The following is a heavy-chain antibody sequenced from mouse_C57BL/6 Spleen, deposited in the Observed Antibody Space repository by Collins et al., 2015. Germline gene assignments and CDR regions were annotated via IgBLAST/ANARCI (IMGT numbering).Heavy chain of an antibody. CDR3: ARIWDVDAMDY. CDR1: GYAFSSSW. Sequence: QVQLQQSGPELVKPGASVKISCKASGYAFSSSWMNWVKQRPGKGLEWIGRIYPGDGDTNYNGKFKGKATLTADKSSSTAYMQLSSLTSEDSAVYFCARIWDVDAMDYVGSRNLSHRLL. J-gene: IGHJ4*01. CDR2: IYPGDGDT. V-gene: IGHV1-82*01. D-gene: IGHD4-1*01.